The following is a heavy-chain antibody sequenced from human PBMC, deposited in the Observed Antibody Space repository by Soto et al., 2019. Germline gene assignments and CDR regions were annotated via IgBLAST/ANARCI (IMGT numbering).Heavy chain of an antibody. J-gene: IGHJ6*03. CDR3: ARDGLGGGSYYYCYMDV. CDR2: INAGNGNT. CDR1: GYTFTSYA. V-gene: IGHV1-3*01. D-gene: IGHD3-16*01. Sequence: ASVKVSCKASGYTFTSYAMHWVRQAPGQRLEWMGWINAGNGNTKYSQKFQGRVTITRDTSASTAYMELSSLRSEDTAVYYCARDGLGGGSYYYCYMDVWGKGTTVTVCS.